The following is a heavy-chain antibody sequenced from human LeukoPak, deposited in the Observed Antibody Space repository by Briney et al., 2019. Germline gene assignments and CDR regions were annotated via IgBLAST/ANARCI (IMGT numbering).Heavy chain of an antibody. V-gene: IGHV5-51*01. J-gene: IGHJ4*02. CDR1: GYSFPSYW. CDR2: IYPGESDA. Sequence: GESLKISCKGSGYSFPSYWIGLVPQMPRKGPKWIGIIYPGESDASYSPSFQGQVTISADKSVSPAYLQWSSLKASDTAMYYCARRRELYSGSYQPFDYWRQGTLVTVSS. D-gene: IGHD1-26*01. CDR3: ARRRELYSGSYQPFDY.